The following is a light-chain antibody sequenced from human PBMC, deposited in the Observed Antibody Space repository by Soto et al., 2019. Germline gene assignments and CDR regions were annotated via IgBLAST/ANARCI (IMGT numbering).Light chain of an antibody. CDR1: QSVGSNY. J-gene: IGKJ3*01. V-gene: IGKV3-20*01. CDR2: GAS. Sequence: EIVLTQFPGTLSLSPGEGATLSCRASQSVGSNYLAWYQQKPGQAPRLLIYGASTRATGIPDRFSGSGSGTDFALTISRLEPEDFAVYYCHQYGSSPFAFGPGTIVDIK. CDR3: HQYGSSPFA.